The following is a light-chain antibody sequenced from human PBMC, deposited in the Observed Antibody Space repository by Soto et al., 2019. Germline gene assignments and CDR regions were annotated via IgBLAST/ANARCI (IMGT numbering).Light chain of an antibody. J-gene: IGKJ1*01. CDR2: KAS. CDR3: QHYDEYPWT. V-gene: IGKV1-5*03. CDR1: QSISSW. Sequence: DIQMTQSPSTLSASVGDRVTITGRASQSISSWLAWYQQKPGKAPKLLICKASSLESGVPSRFSGGGSETEFTLTISSLQPDDVATYYCQHYDEYPWTFGQGTKVDIK.